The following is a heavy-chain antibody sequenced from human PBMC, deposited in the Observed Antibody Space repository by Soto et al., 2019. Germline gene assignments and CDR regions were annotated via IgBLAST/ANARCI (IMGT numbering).Heavy chain of an antibody. J-gene: IGHJ4*01. Sequence: SETLSLTCSVSGDSISGGYFWGWIRQPPGKGLEWIGSIFHSGSTYYNPSLNSRVTISVDTSRNQFSLKLSSVTAADTAVYYCVRHMRVVPSHSLAGNTGHPGGGCAYWGHGPQVTVSS. CDR3: VRHMRVVPSHSLAGNTGHPGGGCAY. D-gene: IGHD2-21*01. V-gene: IGHV4-38-2*01. CDR2: IFHSGST. CDR1: GDSISGGYF.